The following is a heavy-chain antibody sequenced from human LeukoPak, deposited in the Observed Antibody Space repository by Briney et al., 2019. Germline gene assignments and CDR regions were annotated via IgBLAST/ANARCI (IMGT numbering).Heavy chain of an antibody. CDR2: ICYSGST. CDR1: GFTFSSYW. J-gene: IGHJ4*02. V-gene: IGHV4-39*07. CDR3: AKGNPFYDY. D-gene: IGHD5/OR15-5a*01. Sequence: GSLRLSCAASGFTFSSYWMHWIRQPPGKGLEWIGSICYSGSTYYNPSLKSRVIISLDTSENQFSLTLSSVTAADTAMYYCAKGNPFYDYWGQGTLVTVSS.